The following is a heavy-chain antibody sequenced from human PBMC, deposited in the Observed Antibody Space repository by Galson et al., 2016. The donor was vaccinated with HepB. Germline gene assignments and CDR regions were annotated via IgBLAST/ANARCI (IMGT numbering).Heavy chain of an antibody. Sequence: SVKVSCKASGFTFTASAVQWVRQARGRRLEWIGWIVIDSGNTNFAQKFRERVNITRDISANTASMEMSSLRPDDTAVYYWAATTSSGGYYYYGLDVWGQGTAVIVSS. D-gene: IGHD2-15*01. J-gene: IGHJ6*02. V-gene: IGHV1-58*01. CDR1: GFTFTASA. CDR2: IVIDSGNT. CDR3: AATTSSGGYYYYGLDV.